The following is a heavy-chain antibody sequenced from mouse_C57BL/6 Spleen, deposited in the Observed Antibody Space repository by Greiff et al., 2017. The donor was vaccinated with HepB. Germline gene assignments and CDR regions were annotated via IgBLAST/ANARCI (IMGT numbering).Heavy chain of an antibody. J-gene: IGHJ2*01. Sequence: EVKLVESGEGLVKPGGSLKLSCAASGFTFSSYAMSWVRQTPEKRLEWVAYISSGGDYIYYADTVKGRFTISRDNARNTLYLQMSSLKSEDTAMYYCTREGDVEDFDYWGQGTTLTVSS. V-gene: IGHV5-9-1*02. CDR3: TREGDVEDFDY. CDR1: GFTFSSYA. D-gene: IGHD3-3*01. CDR2: ISSGGDYI.